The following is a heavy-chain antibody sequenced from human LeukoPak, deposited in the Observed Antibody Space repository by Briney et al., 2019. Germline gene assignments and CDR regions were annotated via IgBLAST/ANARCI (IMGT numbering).Heavy chain of an antibody. Sequence: GGSLRLSCAASGFTFSSYAMSWVRQAPGRGLEWVSAISGSGGSTYYADSVKGRFTISRDNSKNTLYLQMNSLRAEDTAVYYCAKASYSGSYFGDYWGQGTLVTVSS. CDR2: ISGSGGST. V-gene: IGHV3-23*01. D-gene: IGHD1-26*01. CDR1: GFTFSSYA. J-gene: IGHJ4*02. CDR3: AKASYSGSYFGDY.